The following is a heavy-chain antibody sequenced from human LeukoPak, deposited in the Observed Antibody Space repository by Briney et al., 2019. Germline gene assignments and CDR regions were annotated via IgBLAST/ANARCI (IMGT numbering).Heavy chain of an antibody. CDR2: IIPIFGTA. CDR1: GGTFSSYA. V-gene: IGHV1-69*05. Sequence: ASVKVSCKASGGTFSSYAISWVRQAPGQGLEWMGRIIPIFGTANYAQKFQGRVTITTDESTSTAYMELSSLRSGDTAVYYCARGYYYDSSGYYDYWGQGTLVTVSS. D-gene: IGHD3-22*01. CDR3: ARGYYYDSSGYYDY. J-gene: IGHJ4*02.